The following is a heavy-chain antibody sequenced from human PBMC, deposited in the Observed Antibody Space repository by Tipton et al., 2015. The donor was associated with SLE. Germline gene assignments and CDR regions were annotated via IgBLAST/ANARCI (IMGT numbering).Heavy chain of an antibody. CDR1: GGSFSGYY. Sequence: TLSLTCAVYGGSFSGYYWSWIRQPPGKGLEWIGEINHSGSTNYNPSLKSRVTISVDTSKNQFSLKLSSATAADTAVYYCARQGGSGTEDYWGQGTLVTVSS. J-gene: IGHJ4*02. CDR3: ARQGGSGTEDY. D-gene: IGHD3-10*01. CDR2: INHSGST. V-gene: IGHV4-34*09.